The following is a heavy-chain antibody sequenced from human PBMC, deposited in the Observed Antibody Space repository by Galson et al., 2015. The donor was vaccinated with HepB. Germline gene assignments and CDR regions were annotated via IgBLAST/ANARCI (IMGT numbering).Heavy chain of an antibody. V-gene: IGHV3-30-3*01. CDR1: GFTFSTYA. Sequence: SLRLSCAASGFTFSTYAMHWVRQAPGKGLEWVAIISFDGINKYYADSMKGRFTISRDNSKNTLYLQMNSLRPEDTAVYYCARGAKTRLGSGYYYTGHWGQGTLVTVSS. CDR3: ARGAKTRLGSGYYYTGH. D-gene: IGHD3-10*01. CDR2: ISFDGINK. J-gene: IGHJ4*02.